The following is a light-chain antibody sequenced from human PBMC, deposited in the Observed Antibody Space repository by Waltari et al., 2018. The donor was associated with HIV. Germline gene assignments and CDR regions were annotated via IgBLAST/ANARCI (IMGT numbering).Light chain of an antibody. J-gene: IGLJ1*01. CDR3: CSYAGSYTFYV. Sequence: QSALTQPRSVSGSPRQSVTISCTRTSSDVGGYNYVSWYQQHPGKAPKLMIYDVSKRPSGVPDRFSGSKSGNTASLTISGLQAEDEADYYCCSYAGSYTFYVFGTGTKVTVL. CDR2: DVS. V-gene: IGLV2-11*01. CDR1: SSDVGGYNY.